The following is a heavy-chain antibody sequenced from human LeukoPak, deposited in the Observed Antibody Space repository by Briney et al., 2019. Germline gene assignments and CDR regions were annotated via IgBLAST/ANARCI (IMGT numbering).Heavy chain of an antibody. CDR1: GFTFSSYS. Sequence: GGSLRLSCAASGFTFSSYSMNWVRQAPGKGLGGVSYISSSSSTIYYADSVKGRFTISRDNAKNSLYLQMNSLRAEDTAVYYCARVITIAAPDYWGQGTLVTVSS. CDR2: ISSSSSTI. CDR3: ARVITIAAPDY. D-gene: IGHD6-13*01. V-gene: IGHV3-48*04. J-gene: IGHJ4*02.